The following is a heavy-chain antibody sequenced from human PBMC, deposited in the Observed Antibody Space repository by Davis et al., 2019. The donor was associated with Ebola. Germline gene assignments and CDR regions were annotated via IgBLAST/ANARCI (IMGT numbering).Heavy chain of an antibody. CDR3: ARDLVGTTSGGV. CDR1: GFTFSDYY. Sequence: GESLKISCAASGFTFSDYYMSWIRQAPGKGLEWVSYISSSSSYTNYADSVKGRFTISRDNAKNSLYLHMNSLRPEDTAVYYCARDLVGTTSGGVWGQGTLVTVSS. J-gene: IGHJ4*02. V-gene: IGHV3-11*06. CDR2: ISSSSSYT. D-gene: IGHD1-26*01.